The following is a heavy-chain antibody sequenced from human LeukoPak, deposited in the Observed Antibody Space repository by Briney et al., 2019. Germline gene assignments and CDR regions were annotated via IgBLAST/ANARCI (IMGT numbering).Heavy chain of an antibody. Sequence: PGGSLRLSCAASGFTVSSNYMSWVRQAPGKGLEWVSVIYSGGSTYYADSVKGRFTISRDNSKNTLYLQMNSLRAEDTAVYYCARGPRARPYYFDYWGQGTLVTVSS. J-gene: IGHJ4*02. V-gene: IGHV3-66*01. CDR3: ARGPRARPYYFDY. CDR2: IYSGGST. CDR1: GFTVSSNY.